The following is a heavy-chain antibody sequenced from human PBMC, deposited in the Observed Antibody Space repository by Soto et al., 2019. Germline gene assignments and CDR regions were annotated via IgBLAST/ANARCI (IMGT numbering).Heavy chain of an antibody. J-gene: IGHJ3*02. CDR1: GFTFGEYA. CDR3: ARDRVIAARRLIDAFDI. V-gene: IGHV3-23*01. Sequence: PGGSLRLSCTASGFTFGEYAMSWFRQAPGKGLEWVSAISGSGGSTYYADSVKGRFTISRDNSKNTLYLQMNSLRAEDTAVYYCARDRVIAARRLIDAFDIWGQGTMVTVSS. D-gene: IGHD6-6*01. CDR2: ISGSGGST.